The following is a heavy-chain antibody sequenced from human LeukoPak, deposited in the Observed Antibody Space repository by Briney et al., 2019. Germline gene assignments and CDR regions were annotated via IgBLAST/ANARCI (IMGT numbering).Heavy chain of an antibody. V-gene: IGHV3-30*04. CDR2: ISYDGSNK. CDR3: ARDAAPPYCGGDCYSWAFDI. CDR1: GSTFSSYA. D-gene: IGHD2-21*02. J-gene: IGHJ3*02. Sequence: GRSLRLSCAASGSTFSSYAMHWVRQAPGKGLEWVAVISYDGSNKYYADSVKGRFTISRDNSKNTLYLQMNSLRAEDTAVYYCARDAAPPYCGGDCYSWAFDIWGQGTMVTVSS.